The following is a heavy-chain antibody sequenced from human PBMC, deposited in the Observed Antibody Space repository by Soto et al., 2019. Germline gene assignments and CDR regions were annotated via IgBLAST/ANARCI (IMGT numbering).Heavy chain of an antibody. V-gene: IGHV1-46*01. CDR3: ARGFVYGQQLGNRFDP. Sequence: ASVKVSCKASGYTFTSYYMHWVLQAPGQGREWMGIINPSGGSTSYAQKFQGRVTMTRDTSTSTVYMELSSLRSEDTAVYYCARGFVYGQQLGNRFDPWGQATLVTVS. CDR2: INPSGGST. CDR1: GYTFTSYY. D-gene: IGHD6-13*01. J-gene: IGHJ5*02.